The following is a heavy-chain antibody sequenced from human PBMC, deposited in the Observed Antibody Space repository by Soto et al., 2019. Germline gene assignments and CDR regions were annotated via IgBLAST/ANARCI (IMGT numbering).Heavy chain of an antibody. CDR3: AREGEMPYYYYGLDV. CDR1: GYTFTTYG. Sequence: ASVKVSCKASGYTFTTYGISWVRQAPGQGLEWMGWISGYNGHTKYAQKFQGRVTMTTDTSTSTVYMDLRSLRSDDTAVYYCAREGEMPYYYYGLDVWGQGTKVTVSS. J-gene: IGHJ6*02. V-gene: IGHV1-18*01. CDR2: ISGYNGHT. D-gene: IGHD3-16*01.